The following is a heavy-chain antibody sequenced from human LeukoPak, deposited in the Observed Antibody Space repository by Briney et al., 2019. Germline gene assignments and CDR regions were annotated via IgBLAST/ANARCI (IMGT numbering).Heavy chain of an antibody. CDR1: GFTFSDYY. CDR2: ISSSGSTI. CDR3: ARDTYYYDSSGYYPPGTLDY. Sequence: PGGSLRLSCAASGFTFSDYYMSWIRQAPGKGLEWVSYISSSGSTIYYADSVKGRFTISRDNAKNSLYLQMNSLRAEDPAVYYCARDTYYYDSSGYYPPGTLDYWGQGTLVTVSS. V-gene: IGHV3-11*04. D-gene: IGHD3-22*01. J-gene: IGHJ4*02.